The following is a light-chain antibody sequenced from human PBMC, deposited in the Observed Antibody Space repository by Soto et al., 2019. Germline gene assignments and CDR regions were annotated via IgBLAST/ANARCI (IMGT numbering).Light chain of an antibody. Sequence: SLLTQPPSASGTPGQRVTISCSGSSSNIGSNTANWYQQLPGTAPKLLIYSNNQRPSGVPDRFSGSKSGTSASLAISGLQSEDEADYYCAAWDDSLNGPRYVFGTGTKVTVL. CDR2: SNN. CDR1: SSNIGSNT. CDR3: AAWDDSLNGPRYV. J-gene: IGLJ1*01. V-gene: IGLV1-44*01.